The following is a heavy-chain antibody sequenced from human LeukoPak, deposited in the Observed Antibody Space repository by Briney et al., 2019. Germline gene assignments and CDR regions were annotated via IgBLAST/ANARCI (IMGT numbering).Heavy chain of an antibody. Sequence: APVKVSCKASGYTFTGYYMHWVRQAPGQGLEWMGWINPNSGGTNYAQKFQGWVTMTRDTSISTAYMELSRPRSDDTAVYYCARADRYDSVDYWGQGTLVTVSS. D-gene: IGHD3-3*01. CDR2: INPNSGGT. J-gene: IGHJ4*02. CDR3: ARADRYDSVDY. CDR1: GYTFTGYY. V-gene: IGHV1-2*04.